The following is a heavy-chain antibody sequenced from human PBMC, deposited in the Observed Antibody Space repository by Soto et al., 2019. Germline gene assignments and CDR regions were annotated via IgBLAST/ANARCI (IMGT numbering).Heavy chain of an antibody. CDR1: GRTFSSYA. J-gene: IGHJ6*02. Sequence: GASVKVSCKASGRTFSSYAISCVRQAPGQGLEWMGGIIPIFGTANYAQKFQGRVTITADKSTSTAYMELSSLGSEDTAVYYCATPLYSSSSGFYYGMDVWGQGTTVTVSS. V-gene: IGHV1-69*06. CDR2: IIPIFGTA. D-gene: IGHD6-6*01. CDR3: ATPLYSSSSGFYYGMDV.